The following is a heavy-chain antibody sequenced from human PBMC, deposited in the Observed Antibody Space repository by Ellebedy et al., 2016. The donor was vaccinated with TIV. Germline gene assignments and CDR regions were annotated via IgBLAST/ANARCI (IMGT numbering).Heavy chain of an antibody. CDR2: IFYSGST. V-gene: IGHV4-39*07. D-gene: IGHD6-19*01. CDR3: GVGGGIAVADL. Sequence: MPSETLSLTCTVSGGSISRSSYYWSWIRQPPGKGLEWIGRIFYSGSTYYNQSLKSRVTVSVDTSKKHFSLKLTSVTAAATAVYYCGVGGGIAVADLWGQGTLVTVSS. J-gene: IGHJ4*02. CDR1: GGSISRSSYY.